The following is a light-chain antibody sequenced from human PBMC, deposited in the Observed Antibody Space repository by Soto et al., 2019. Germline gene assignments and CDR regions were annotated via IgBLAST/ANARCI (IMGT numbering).Light chain of an antibody. J-gene: IGKJ1*01. Sequence: IQPTQSPSSLSASVGDRLTITCQAILSLSHYLTWYQQKPGKPPKLLIYAASTLQSGVPSRFSGSGSGTDFTLTISSLQPEDFATYSCQQGYTTLWTFGQGTKVDIK. V-gene: IGKV1-39*01. CDR2: AAS. CDR3: QQGYTTLWT. CDR1: LSLSHY.